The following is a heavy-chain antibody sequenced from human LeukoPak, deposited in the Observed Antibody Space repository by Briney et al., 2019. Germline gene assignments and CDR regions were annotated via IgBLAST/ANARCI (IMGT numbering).Heavy chain of an antibody. CDR3: ASGRYYGMDV. Sequence: RXAPGXXVVCVSRVNSDGITTTYADSVKRRFTISRDNAKNTLYLQMNSLRAEDTAVYYCASGRYYGMDVWGQGTTVTVSS. V-gene: IGHV3-74*01. CDR2: VNSDGITT. J-gene: IGHJ6*02. D-gene: IGHD3/OR15-3a*01.